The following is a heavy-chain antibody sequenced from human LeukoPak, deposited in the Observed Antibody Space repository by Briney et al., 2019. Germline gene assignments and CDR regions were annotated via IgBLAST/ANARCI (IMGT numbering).Heavy chain of an antibody. Sequence: GGSLRLSCAATGFTFSSYWMSWVRQAPGKGLEWVANIKQDGSEKYYVDSVKGRFTISRDNAKNSLYLQMNSLRAEDTAVYYCARDDCSSISCYHNWFDPWGQGTLVTASS. CDR2: IKQDGSEK. CDR1: GFTFSSYW. D-gene: IGHD2-2*01. CDR3: ARDDCSSISCYHNWFDP. J-gene: IGHJ5*02. V-gene: IGHV3-7*01.